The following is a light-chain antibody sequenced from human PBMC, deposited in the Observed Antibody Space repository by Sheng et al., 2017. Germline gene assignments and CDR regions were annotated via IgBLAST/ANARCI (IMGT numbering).Light chain of an antibody. CDR2: GAS. CDR1: QRVSSTY. J-gene: IGKJ5*01. V-gene: IGKV3-20*01. Sequence: EIVLTQSPGTLSLSPGERATLSCRASQRVSSTYLAWYQQKPGQAPRLLIYGASSRATGIPDRFSGSGSGTDFTLTISSLQSEDFAVYYCQQFGGSPPITFGQGTRLEIK. CDR3: QQFGGSPPIT.